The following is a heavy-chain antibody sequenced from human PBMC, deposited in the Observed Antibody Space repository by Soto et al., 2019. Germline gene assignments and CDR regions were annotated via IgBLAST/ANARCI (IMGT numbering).Heavy chain of an antibody. CDR1: GYTFTSYG. V-gene: IGHV1-18*01. Sequence: QVQLVQSGAEVKKPGASVRVSCKASGYTFTSYGISWVRQAPGQGLEWMGWISGYNGNTNYAQKLQGRVTMTKDTSTSTANVELSSVRADDTAVYYCARGYCSGGSCYTGWFDPWGQGTLVTVSS. J-gene: IGHJ5*02. D-gene: IGHD2-15*01. CDR2: ISGYNGNT. CDR3: ARGYCSGGSCYTGWFDP.